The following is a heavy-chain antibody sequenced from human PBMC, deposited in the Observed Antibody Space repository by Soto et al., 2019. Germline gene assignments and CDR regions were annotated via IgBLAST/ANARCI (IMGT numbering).Heavy chain of an antibody. CDR1: GYTFTTYG. Sequence: ASVKVSCKASGYTFTTYGISWVRQAPGQGLEWLGWINTHNGNTNYAQNLQGRVNMTADTSTSTAYMELRSLRSDDTAIYYCTREGSAPYYYYGMDAWGQGTTVTVSS. J-gene: IGHJ6*02. V-gene: IGHV1-18*01. D-gene: IGHD3-10*01. CDR3: TREGSAPYYYYGMDA. CDR2: INTHNGNT.